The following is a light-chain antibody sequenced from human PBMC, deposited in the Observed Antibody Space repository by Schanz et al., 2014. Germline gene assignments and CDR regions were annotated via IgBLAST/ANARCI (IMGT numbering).Light chain of an antibody. CDR2: GAS. J-gene: IGKJ1*01. Sequence: DIVLTQSPGTLSLSPGERATLSCRASQSVTSNYLAWYQQKPGQAPRLLMYGASSRATGIPDRFTGSGSGTDFTLTISRLEPEDFAVYYCQQHGTLPVAFGQGTKVEIK. V-gene: IGKV3-20*01. CDR1: QSVTSNY. CDR3: QQHGTLPVA.